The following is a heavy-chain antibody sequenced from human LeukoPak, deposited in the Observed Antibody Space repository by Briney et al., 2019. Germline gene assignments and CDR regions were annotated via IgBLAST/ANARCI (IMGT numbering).Heavy chain of an antibody. V-gene: IGHV3-11*04. CDR2: ISSSGSTI. J-gene: IGHJ4*02. D-gene: IGHD2-2*01. CDR1: GFTFSDYY. Sequence: PGGSLRLSCAASGFTFSDYYMSWIRQAPGKGLEWVSYISSSGSTIYYADSVKGRFTISRDNAKNSLYLQMNSLRAEDTAVYYCARASYCSSTSCYGACDYWGQGTLVTVSS. CDR3: ARASYCSSTSCYGACDY.